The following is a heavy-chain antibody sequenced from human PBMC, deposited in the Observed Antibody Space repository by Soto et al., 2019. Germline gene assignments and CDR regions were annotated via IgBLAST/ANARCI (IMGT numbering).Heavy chain of an antibody. CDR3: ARHTGDSSGYYGSGDAFDI. D-gene: IGHD3-22*01. J-gene: IGHJ3*02. Sequence: SETLSLTCAVSGGSISSSSYYWGWIRQPPGKGLEWIGSIYYSGSTYYNPSLKSRVTISVGTSKNQFSLKLSSVTAADTAVYYCARHTGDSSGYYGSGDAFDIWGQGTMVTVSS. CDR2: IYYSGST. CDR1: GGSISSSSYY. V-gene: IGHV4-39*01.